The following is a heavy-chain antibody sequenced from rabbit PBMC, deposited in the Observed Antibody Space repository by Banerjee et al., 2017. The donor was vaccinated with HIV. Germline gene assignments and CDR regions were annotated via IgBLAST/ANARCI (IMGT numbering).Heavy chain of an antibody. Sequence: QEQLEESGGDLVKPEGSLTLTCTASGFSFSSSHWICWVRQAPGKGLEWIGCIYTGDGSTYYASWAKGRFTISKTSSTTVTLQMTSLTAADTATYFCARGVYTDINWPYFNLWGPGTLVTVS. D-gene: IGHD1-1*01. CDR2: IYTGDGST. CDR3: ARGVYTDINWPYFNL. CDR1: GFSFSSSHW. V-gene: IGHV1S45*01. J-gene: IGHJ4*01.